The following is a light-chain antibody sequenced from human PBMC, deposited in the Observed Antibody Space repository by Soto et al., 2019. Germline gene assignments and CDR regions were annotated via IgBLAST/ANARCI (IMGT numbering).Light chain of an antibody. CDR2: GAS. J-gene: IGKJ3*01. CDR3: QQFNSN. Sequence: DLQMTQSPSTLSASVGDRVTITCRASHNTFNWLAWYQQKPGKAPKLLISGASNLESGVPSRFSGSGSGTEFTLTISSLQPDDFATYYCQQFNSNFGPGTKVDIK. V-gene: IGKV1-5*01. CDR1: HNTFNW.